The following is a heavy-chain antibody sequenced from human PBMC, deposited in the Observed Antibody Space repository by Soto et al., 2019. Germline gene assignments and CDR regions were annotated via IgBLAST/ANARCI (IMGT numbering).Heavy chain of an antibody. D-gene: IGHD3-3*01. V-gene: IGHV4-38-2*02. Sequence: SETLSLTCAFSVYSISSGYYWGWIRQPPGKGLEWIGSIYHSGSTYYNPSLKSRVTISVDTSKNQFSLKLSSVTAADTAVYYCARDRYYDFWSGLTYYYYGMDVWGQATTVTVSS. CDR3: ARDRYYDFWSGLTYYYYGMDV. J-gene: IGHJ6*02. CDR2: IYHSGST. CDR1: VYSISSGYY.